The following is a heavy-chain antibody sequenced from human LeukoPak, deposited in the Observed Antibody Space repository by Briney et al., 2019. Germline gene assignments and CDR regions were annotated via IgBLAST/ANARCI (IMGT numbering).Heavy chain of an antibody. Sequence: GRSLRLSCAASGFTFSSYGMHWVRQAPGKGLEWVAVISYDGSNKYYADSVKGRFTISRDNSKNTLYLQMNSLRAEDTAVYYCAKDGGAATGSFDYWGQGTLVTVSS. V-gene: IGHV3-30*18. CDR1: GFTFSSYG. CDR2: ISYDGSNK. CDR3: AKDGGAATGSFDY. D-gene: IGHD3-10*01. J-gene: IGHJ4*02.